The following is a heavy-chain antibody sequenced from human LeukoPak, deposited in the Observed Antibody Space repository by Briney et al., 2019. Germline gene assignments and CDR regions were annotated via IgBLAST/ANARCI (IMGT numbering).Heavy chain of an antibody. CDR2: ISSSNSTI. CDR1: GFTFSSYW. V-gene: IGHV3-48*04. D-gene: IGHD6-19*01. J-gene: IGHJ3*02. Sequence: GGSLRLSCATSGFTFSSYWMSWVRQAPGKGLEWVSYISSSNSTIYYADSVKGRFTISRDNAKNLLYLQMNSLRAEDTALYYCAKATMAGRGAFDIWGQGTMVTVSS. CDR3: AKATMAGRGAFDI.